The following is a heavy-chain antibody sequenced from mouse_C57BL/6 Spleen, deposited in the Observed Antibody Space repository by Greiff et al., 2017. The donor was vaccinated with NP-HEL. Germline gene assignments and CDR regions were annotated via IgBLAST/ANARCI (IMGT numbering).Heavy chain of an antibody. J-gene: IGHJ4*01. Sequence: QVQLQQSGAELVRPGTSVKMSCKASGYTFTNYWIGWAKQRPGHGLEWIGDIYPGGGYTNYNEKFKGKATLTADKSSSTAYMQFSSLTSEDSAIYYCARGGIYYGTHYAMDYWGQGTSVTVSS. V-gene: IGHV1-63*01. CDR1: GYTFTNYW. D-gene: IGHD2-1*01. CDR3: ARGGIYYGTHYAMDY. CDR2: IYPGGGYT.